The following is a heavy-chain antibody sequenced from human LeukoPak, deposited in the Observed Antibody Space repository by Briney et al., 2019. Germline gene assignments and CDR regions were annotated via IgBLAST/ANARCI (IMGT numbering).Heavy chain of an antibody. D-gene: IGHD3-22*01. J-gene: IGHJ4*02. CDR1: GYTFTSYD. V-gene: IGHV1-8*02. Sequence: ASVKVSCKASGYTFTSYDINWVRQATAQGLEWMGWINPNSGNTGYAQKFQGRVTMTRDTSITTAYMELSRLRSDDTAVYYCARGEEGGIIVVLWGQGTLVTVSS. CDR2: INPNSGNT. CDR3: ARGEEGGIIVVL.